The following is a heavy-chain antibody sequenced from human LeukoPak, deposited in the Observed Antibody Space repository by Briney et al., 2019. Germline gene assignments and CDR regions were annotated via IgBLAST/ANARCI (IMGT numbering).Heavy chain of an antibody. V-gene: IGHV4-59*01. J-gene: IGHJ5*02. CDR3: TRGSRYCSSGSCYGGFDP. CDR2: INYSGST. D-gene: IGHD2-15*01. CDR1: GGTISSYY. Sequence: SGTLSLTCTVSGGTISSYYWSWIRQPPGKGLEWVGYINYSGSTKYNPSLKRRVTISVDTSKNQFSLKLNSVTAADTAIYYCTRGSRYCSSGSCYGGFDPWGQGTLVTVSS.